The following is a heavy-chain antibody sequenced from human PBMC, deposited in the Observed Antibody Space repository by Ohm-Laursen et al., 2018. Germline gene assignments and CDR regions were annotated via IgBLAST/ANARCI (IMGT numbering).Heavy chain of an antibody. CDR3: AKSFRFYDSSGYYHFDY. CDR2: IKQDGSDK. V-gene: IGHV3-7*03. CDR1: GFTFSSYW. D-gene: IGHD3-22*01. Sequence: GSLRLSCAASGFTFSSYWMSWVRQAPGKGLEWVANIKQDGSDKYYVDSVKGRFTISRDNVKNSLYLQMNSLRAEDTAVYFCAKSFRFYDSSGYYHFDYWGQGTLVTVSS. J-gene: IGHJ4*02.